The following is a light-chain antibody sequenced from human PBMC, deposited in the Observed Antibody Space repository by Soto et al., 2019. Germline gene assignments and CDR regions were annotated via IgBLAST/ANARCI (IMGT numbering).Light chain of an antibody. CDR3: CSYAGSPRYV. V-gene: IGLV2-11*01. CDR2: DVS. CDR1: SSDVGIYNY. J-gene: IGLJ1*01. Sequence: QSALTQPRSVSGTPGQSVTISCTGTSSDVGIYNYVSWYQQHQGKDPKVMIYDVSERPSGVPDRFSDSKSGDTASLTISWLQAAYEADYYCCSYAGSPRYVFGTGTKLTVL.